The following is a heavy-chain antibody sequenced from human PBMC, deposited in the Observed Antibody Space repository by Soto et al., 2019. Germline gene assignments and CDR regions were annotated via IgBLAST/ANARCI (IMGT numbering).Heavy chain of an antibody. CDR3: ARHAAYVPEVGMDV. CDR1: GGSIRSSSYY. Sequence: PSETLSLTCTVSGGSIRSSSYYWGWIRQPPGKGLEWIGSMYYGGSTNYNPSLKSRVTIPVDTSKSQFSLQLTSVAAADTAVYYCARHAAYVPEVGMDVWGQGITVTVSS. V-gene: IGHV4-39*01. CDR2: MYYGGST. J-gene: IGHJ6*02. D-gene: IGHD2-2*01.